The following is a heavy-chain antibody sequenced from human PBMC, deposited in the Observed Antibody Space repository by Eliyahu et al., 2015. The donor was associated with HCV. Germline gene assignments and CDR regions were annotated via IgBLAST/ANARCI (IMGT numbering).Heavy chain of an antibody. Sequence: EVQLVQSGADVKKPGESLEISCRGSGYXFTSYWIAWVRQMPGKGLEWMGIIYPGDSDTKYSPSFQGQVTISVDKSISTAYLQWSSLKASDMAIYYCARLDDHSGAYRLPDYWGQGTLVTVFS. D-gene: IGHD1-26*01. V-gene: IGHV5-51*01. CDR3: ARLDDHSGAYRLPDY. J-gene: IGHJ4*02. CDR2: IYPGDSDT. CDR1: GYXFTSYW.